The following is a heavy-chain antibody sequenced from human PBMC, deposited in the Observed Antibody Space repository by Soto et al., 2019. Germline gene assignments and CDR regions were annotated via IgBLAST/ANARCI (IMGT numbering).Heavy chain of an antibody. J-gene: IGHJ4*02. CDR1: GFTFSNYW. CDR3: ARGLSHGRYPALDY. CDR2: MKQDGSQT. V-gene: IGHV3-7*05. Sequence: GGSLRLSCAASGFTFSNYWMGWVRQAPGKGLEWVANMKQDGSQTYYVDSVKGRFTISRDNAKSSLFLLMNSLRAEDTAAYYCARGLSHGRYPALDYWGQGTLVTVSS. D-gene: IGHD6-19*01.